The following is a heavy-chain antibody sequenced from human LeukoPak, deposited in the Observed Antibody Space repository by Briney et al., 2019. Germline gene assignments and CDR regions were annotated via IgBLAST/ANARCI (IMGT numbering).Heavy chain of an antibody. D-gene: IGHD6-13*01. CDR2: IYHSGST. J-gene: IGHJ4*02. CDR1: GGSISSSNW. Sequence: PSGTLSLTCAVSGGSISSSNWWSWVRQPPGKGLEWIGEIYHSGSTNYNPSLKSQVTISVDKSKNQFSLKLSSVTAADTAVYYCARHMLSWSRFYYFDYWGQGTLVTVSS. V-gene: IGHV4-4*02. CDR3: ARHMLSWSRFYYFDY.